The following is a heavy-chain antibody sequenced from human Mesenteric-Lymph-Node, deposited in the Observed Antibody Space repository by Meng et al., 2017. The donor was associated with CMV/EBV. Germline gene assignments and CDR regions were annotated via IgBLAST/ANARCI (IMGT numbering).Heavy chain of an antibody. V-gene: IGHV3-23*01. Sequence: GGSLRLSCTASGLTFGSYAMSWVRQAPGKGLEWVSTISDSGGTTYYADSVKGRFTISRDNSKNTLFLQMDSLRAEDTAVYYCAGESGVPNGMDVWGQGTTVTVSS. CDR3: AGESGVPNGMDV. D-gene: IGHD2-2*01. CDR2: ISDSGGTT. J-gene: IGHJ6*02. CDR1: GLTFGSYA.